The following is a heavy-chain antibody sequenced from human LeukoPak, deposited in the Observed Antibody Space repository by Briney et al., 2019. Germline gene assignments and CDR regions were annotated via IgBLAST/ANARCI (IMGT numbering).Heavy chain of an antibody. CDR1: GFTFSSYG. Sequence: GGSLTLSCAASGFTFSSYGMSWVRQAPGQGLEWVSTISDTGDNTYYADSVKGRFTISRDNSKNTLYLQLNNLGAEDTAVYYCAKAGGSTIFGIVSPHLDYWGQGTLVTVSS. V-gene: IGHV3-23*01. CDR2: ISDTGDNT. CDR3: AKAGGSTIFGIVSPHLDY. D-gene: IGHD3-3*01. J-gene: IGHJ4*02.